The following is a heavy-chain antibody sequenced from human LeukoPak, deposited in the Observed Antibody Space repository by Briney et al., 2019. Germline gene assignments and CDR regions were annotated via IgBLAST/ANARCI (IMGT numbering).Heavy chain of an antibody. J-gene: IGHJ4*02. CDR2: IYSSGSI. CDR3: ARQFEF. Sequence: SETLSLTCTVFGGSLSNYYWVWVRQRPGKGLEWIGLIYSSGSIKYNPSLKSRLTISLDTSKNQISLKLTAVTAADTAIYYCARQFEFWGQGTLVTVSS. CDR1: GGSLSNYY. V-gene: IGHV4-59*08.